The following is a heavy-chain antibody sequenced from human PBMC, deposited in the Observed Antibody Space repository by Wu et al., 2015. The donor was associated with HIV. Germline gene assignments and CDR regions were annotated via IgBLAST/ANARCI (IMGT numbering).Heavy chain of an antibody. CDR2: ISSYTGNT. CDR3: ARDGDGYFDFRLDY. J-gene: IGHJ4*02. V-gene: IGHV1-18*01. D-gene: IGHD3-9*01. Sequence: QVQLVQSGAEVKKSGASVKVSCKASGYTFINYGISWVRQAPGQGLEWMGWISSYTGNTKYAQKLQGRVTMTADPSTSTAYMELRTLRSDDTAVYYCARDGDGYFDFRLDYWGQGRWSPSPQ. CDR1: GYTFINYG.